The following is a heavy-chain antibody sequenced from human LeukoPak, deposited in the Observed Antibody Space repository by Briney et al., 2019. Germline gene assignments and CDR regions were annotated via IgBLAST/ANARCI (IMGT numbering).Heavy chain of an antibody. Sequence: ASVKVSCKASGYIFISYGISWVRQAPGQGLEWMGWTSGDNVNTYYAQKFLVRVTMTTDTSTTTAYMELRGLRSDDTAVYYCARDWEWRARRDLFDPWGQGTRVTVAS. D-gene: IGHD3-3*01. CDR3: ARDWEWRARRDLFDP. J-gene: IGHJ5*02. CDR2: TSGDNVNT. V-gene: IGHV1-18*01. CDR1: GYIFISYG.